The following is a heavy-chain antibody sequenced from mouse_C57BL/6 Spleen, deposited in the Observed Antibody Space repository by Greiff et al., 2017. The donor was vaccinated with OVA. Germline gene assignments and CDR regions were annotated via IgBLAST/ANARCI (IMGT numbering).Heavy chain of an antibody. CDR3: AREDGSSALDY. D-gene: IGHD1-1*01. CDR2: INYDGSST. J-gene: IGHJ2*01. Sequence: EVKLMESEGGLVQPGSSMKLSCTASGFTFSDYYMAWVRQVPEKGLEWVANINYDGSSTYYLDSLKSRFIISRDNAKNILYLQMSSLKSEDTATYYCAREDGSSALDYWGQGTTLTVSS. V-gene: IGHV5-16*01. CDR1: GFTFSDYY.